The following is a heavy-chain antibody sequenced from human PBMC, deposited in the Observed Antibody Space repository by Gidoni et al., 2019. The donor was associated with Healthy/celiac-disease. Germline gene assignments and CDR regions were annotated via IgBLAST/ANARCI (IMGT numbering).Heavy chain of an antibody. D-gene: IGHD3-22*01. J-gene: IGHJ4*02. CDR2: ISSSSSYI. CDR1: GFTFSSYS. Sequence: EVQLVESGGGLVKPGGSLRLSCAASGFTFSSYSMNWVRQAPGKGLEWVSSISSSSSYIYYADSVKGRFTISRDNAKNSLYLQMNSLRAEDTAVYYCARAPLGIVVVSLDYWGQGTLVTVSS. V-gene: IGHV3-21*01. CDR3: ARAPLGIVVVSLDY.